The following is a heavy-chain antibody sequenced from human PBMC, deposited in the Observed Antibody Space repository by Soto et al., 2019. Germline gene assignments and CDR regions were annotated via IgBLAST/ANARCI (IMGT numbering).Heavy chain of an antibody. V-gene: IGHV3-23*01. D-gene: IGHD3-10*01. CDR3: AKAKPPGLSRDY. CDR1: GFTFSSYA. J-gene: IGHJ4*02. CDR2: ISGSGGST. Sequence: GGSLRLSCAASGFTFSSYAMSWVRQAPGKGLEWVSAISGSGGSTYYADSVKGRFTISRDTSKNTLYRQMNSLRAEDTAVYYCAKAKPPGLSRDYWGQGTLVTVS.